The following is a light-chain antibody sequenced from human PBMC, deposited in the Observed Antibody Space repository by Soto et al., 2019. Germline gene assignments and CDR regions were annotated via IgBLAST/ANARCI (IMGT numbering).Light chain of an antibody. Sequence: QSVLTQPASVSGSPGQSITISCTGTSSDFGSYNLVSWYQQHPGKAPKLMISEVTKRPSGVSNRFSGSKSGNTASLTISGLQAEDESDYYCCSYAGSNTWVFGGGTKLTVL. CDR1: SSDFGSYNL. V-gene: IGLV2-23*02. CDR2: EVT. J-gene: IGLJ3*02. CDR3: CSYAGSNTWV.